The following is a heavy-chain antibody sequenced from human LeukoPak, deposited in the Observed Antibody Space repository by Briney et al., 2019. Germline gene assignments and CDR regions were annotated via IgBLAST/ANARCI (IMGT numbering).Heavy chain of an antibody. Sequence: ASVKVSCKASGYTFTGYYLHWVRQAPGQGLEWMGWISAYNGNTIYAQKVKGRVTMTTDTSTSTAYMELRSLKSDDTAVYYCARASYCSDGSCYSDYWGQGTLVTVSS. CDR3: ARASYCSDGSCYSDY. J-gene: IGHJ4*02. CDR2: ISAYNGNT. CDR1: GYTFTGYY. D-gene: IGHD2-15*01. V-gene: IGHV1-18*04.